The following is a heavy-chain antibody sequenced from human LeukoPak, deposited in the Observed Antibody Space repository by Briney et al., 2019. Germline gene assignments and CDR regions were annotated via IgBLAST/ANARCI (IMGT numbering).Heavy chain of an antibody. V-gene: IGHV3-48*03. CDR3: ARVDSYGPTFDY. J-gene: IGHJ4*02. D-gene: IGHD5-18*01. CDR2: ISSSGRMI. Sequence: PGGSLRLSCAASGFTLSSYKMNWVRQAPGEGLEWVSYISSSGRMIHYADSVKGRFTISRDNAKNTLYLQMNSLRADDTAVYYCARVDSYGPTFDYWGQGTLVTVSS. CDR1: GFTLSSYK.